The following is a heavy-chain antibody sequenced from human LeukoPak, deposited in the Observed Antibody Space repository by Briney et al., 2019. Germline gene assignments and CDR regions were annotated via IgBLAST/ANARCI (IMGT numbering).Heavy chain of an antibody. CDR1: GYTFTGNY. J-gene: IGHJ3*02. Sequence: GASVKVSCKASGYTFTGNYLHWVRQAPGQGLEWMGWINPNSGGTNYAQKFQGRVTMTRDKSISTAYMELSRLRSDDTAVYYCARGTVTLSLGSWLAPQGTDRRAFDIWGQGTMVTVSS. CDR2: INPNSGGT. CDR3: ARGTVTLSLGSWLAPQGTDRRAFDI. V-gene: IGHV1-2*02. D-gene: IGHD6-19*01.